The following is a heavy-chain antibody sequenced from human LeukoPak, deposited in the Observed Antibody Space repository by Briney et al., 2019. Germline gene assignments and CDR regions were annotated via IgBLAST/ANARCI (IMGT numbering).Heavy chain of an antibody. CDR3: GRDLSGWYGPDY. Sequence: GGSLRLSCAASKFTFNNYWMSWVRQAPGKGLEWVANINQDGSEKYYVDSVKGRFTISRDNAKNSLYLQMDSLRAEDTALYYCGRDLSGWYGPDYWGQGTLVTVSS. CDR1: KFTFNNYW. V-gene: IGHV3-7*03. J-gene: IGHJ4*02. CDR2: INQDGSEK. D-gene: IGHD6-19*01.